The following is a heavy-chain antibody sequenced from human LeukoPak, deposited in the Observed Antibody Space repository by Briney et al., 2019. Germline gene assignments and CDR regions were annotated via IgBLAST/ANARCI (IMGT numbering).Heavy chain of an antibody. Sequence: SETLSLTCTVSGGSISSYYWSWIRQPPGKGLEWIGYIYYSGSTNYNPSLKSRVTISVDTSKNQFSLKLSSVTAADTAVYYCATGGGKSAAMTYWGQGTLVTVSS. CDR3: ATGGGKSAAMTY. D-gene: IGHD2-2*01. CDR1: GGSISSYY. CDR2: IYYSGST. J-gene: IGHJ4*02. V-gene: IGHV4-59*01.